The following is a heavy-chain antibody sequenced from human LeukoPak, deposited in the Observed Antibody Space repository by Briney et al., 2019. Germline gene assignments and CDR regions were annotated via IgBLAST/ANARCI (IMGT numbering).Heavy chain of an antibody. CDR2: ISWDSGSI. CDR1: GFIFHDHA. Sequence: PGGSLRLSCAVSGFIFHDHAMHWVRQAPGKGLEWVSGISWDSGSIGYADSVKGRFTVSRDNAKNSLYLQMNSLRAEDTAVYYCARAWWGVTRNNNWFDPWGQGTLVTVSS. D-gene: IGHD2-8*02. J-gene: IGHJ5*02. CDR3: ARAWWGVTRNNNWFDP. V-gene: IGHV3-9*01.